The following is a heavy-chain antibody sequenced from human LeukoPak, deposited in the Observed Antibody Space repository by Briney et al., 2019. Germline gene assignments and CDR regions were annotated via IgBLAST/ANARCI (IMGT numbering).Heavy chain of an antibody. CDR3: AKVSLNMVNDAFDI. J-gene: IGHJ3*02. V-gene: IGHV3-30*02. Sequence: PGGSLRLSCAASGFTFSNAWMSWVRQAPDKGLEWVAFIRYDGSRKYYADSVKGRFTISRDNSKNTLYLQMNSLRAEDTAMYYCAKVSLNMVNDAFDIWGQGTMVSVSS. CDR1: GFTFSNAW. CDR2: IRYDGSRK. D-gene: IGHD4/OR15-4a*01.